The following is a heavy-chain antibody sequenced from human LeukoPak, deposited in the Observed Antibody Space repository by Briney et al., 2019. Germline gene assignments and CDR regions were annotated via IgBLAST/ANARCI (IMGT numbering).Heavy chain of an antibody. D-gene: IGHD2-2*02. CDR1: GFTFGDYA. V-gene: IGHV3-49*04. CDR2: IRSKAYGGTT. Sequence: GSLRLSCTASGFTFGDYAMSWVRQAPGKGLEWVGFIRSKAYGGTTEYAASVKGRFTISRDDSKSIAYLQMNSLKTEDTAVYYCTREQDIVVVPAAIVGTGGDAFDIWGQGTMVTVSS. CDR3: TREQDIVVVPAAIVGTGGDAFDI. J-gene: IGHJ3*02.